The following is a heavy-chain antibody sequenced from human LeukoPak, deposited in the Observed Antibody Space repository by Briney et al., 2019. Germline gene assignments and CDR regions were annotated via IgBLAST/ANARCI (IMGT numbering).Heavy chain of an antibody. Sequence: DSVKGRFTISRDNSKDTLYLQMNSLRAEDTAVYYCAKDAEATATFSYYYYYGMDVWGQGTTVTVSS. V-gene: IGHV3-30*02. CDR3: AKDAEATATFSYYYYYGMDV. J-gene: IGHJ6*02. D-gene: IGHD2/OR15-2a*01.